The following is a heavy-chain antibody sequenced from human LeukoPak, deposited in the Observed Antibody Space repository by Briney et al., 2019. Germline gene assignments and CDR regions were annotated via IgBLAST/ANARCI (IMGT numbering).Heavy chain of an antibody. Sequence: SETLSLTCIVSGASFNTGDYYWNWIRQHPGKGLEWIGYIYNSGSTSYNPSLKSRVTISVDTSKNQFSLKLTSVTSADTAVYYCARDAGATAYWGQGALVTVSS. V-gene: IGHV4-61*08. J-gene: IGHJ4*02. CDR2: IYNSGST. CDR1: GASFNTGDYY. D-gene: IGHD4/OR15-4a*01. CDR3: ARDAGATAY.